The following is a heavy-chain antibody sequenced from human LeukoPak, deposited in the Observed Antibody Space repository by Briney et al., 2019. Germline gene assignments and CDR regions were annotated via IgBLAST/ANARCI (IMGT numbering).Heavy chain of an antibody. D-gene: IGHD3-10*01. Sequence: IPSQTLSLTCAVSGGSISSGGYSWSWIRQPPGKGLEWIGYICHSGSTYYNPSLKSRVTISVDRSKNQFSLKLSSVTAADTAVYYCARAGFSAGSYSVDYWGQGTLVTVSS. CDR2: ICHSGST. CDR1: GGSISSGGYS. V-gene: IGHV4-30-2*01. J-gene: IGHJ4*02. CDR3: ARAGFSAGSYSVDY.